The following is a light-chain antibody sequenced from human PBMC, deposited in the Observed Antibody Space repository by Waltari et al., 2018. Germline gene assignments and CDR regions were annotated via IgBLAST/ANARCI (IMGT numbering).Light chain of an antibody. J-gene: IGLJ2*01. CDR3: NSYSTSSAPA. Sequence: SALTQPAPVSGPPGPSATTSCTGTSSDSGDFEQVPLFQQHPGKAPKLLIYDVFSRPSGVSNRFSASKSGNTASLTISGLQAEDEANYFCNSYSTSSAPAFGGGTKLTVL. V-gene: IGLV2-14*03. CDR2: DVF. CDR1: SSDSGDFEQ.